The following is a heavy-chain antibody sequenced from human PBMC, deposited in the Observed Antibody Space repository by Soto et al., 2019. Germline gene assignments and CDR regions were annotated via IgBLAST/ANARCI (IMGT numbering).Heavy chain of an antibody. CDR1: GFTVSSNY. D-gene: IGHD3-22*01. CDR2: IYSGGST. J-gene: IGHJ4*02. Sequence: EVQLVESGGGLVQPGGSLRLSCAASGFTVSSNYMSWVRQAPGKGLEWVSVIYSGGSTYYADSVKGRFTISRDNSKNTLYLQRNSLRAEDTAVYYCARVSVSMVIVTQKAPYFDYWGQGTLVTVSS. V-gene: IGHV3-66*01. CDR3: ARVSVSMVIVTQKAPYFDY.